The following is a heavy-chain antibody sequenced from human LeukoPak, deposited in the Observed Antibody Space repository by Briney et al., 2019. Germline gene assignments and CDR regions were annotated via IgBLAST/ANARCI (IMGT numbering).Heavy chain of an antibody. CDR1: GGSISSSSYY. V-gene: IGHV4-39*01. D-gene: IGHD6-19*01. CDR3: ARLRALAGYSSGYDAFDI. CDR2: IYYSGST. Sequence: NPSETLSLTCTVSGGSISSSSYYWGWIRQPPWKGLEWIGSIYYSGSTYYNPSLKSRVTISVDTSKNQFSLKLSSVTAADTAVYYCARLRALAGYSSGYDAFDIWGQGTMVTVSS. J-gene: IGHJ3*02.